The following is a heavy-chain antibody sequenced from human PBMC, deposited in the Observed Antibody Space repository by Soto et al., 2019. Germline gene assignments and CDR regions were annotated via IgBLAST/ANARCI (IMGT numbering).Heavy chain of an antibody. CDR3: APWFGAFDS. CDR1: GFTVSSYG. Sequence: QVQLVESGGGVVQPGRSLRLSCAASGFTVSSYGMHWVRQAPGKALELVAVISYDGSNKYYADSVKGRFTISRDNSKNTLYLQMTSLRAEDTAVYYCAPWFGAFDSWGQGTLVTVSS. CDR2: ISYDGSNK. V-gene: IGHV3-30*03. J-gene: IGHJ4*02. D-gene: IGHD3-10*01.